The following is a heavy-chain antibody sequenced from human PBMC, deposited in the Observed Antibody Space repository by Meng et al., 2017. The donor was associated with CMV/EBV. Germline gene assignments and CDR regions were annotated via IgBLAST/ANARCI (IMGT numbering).Heavy chain of an antibody. J-gene: IGHJ6*02. V-gene: IGHV1-46*01. CDR2: INHSGGST. Sequence: ASVKVSCKASGYTFTSYYMHWVRQAPGQGLEWMGIINHSGGSTSYAQKFQGRVTMTRDTSTSTVYMELSSLRSEDTAVYYCASPRYCSSTSCYRGGDYYYYGMDVWGQGTTVTVSS. D-gene: IGHD2-2*02. CDR3: ASPRYCSSTSCYRGGDYYYYGMDV. CDR1: GYTFTSYY.